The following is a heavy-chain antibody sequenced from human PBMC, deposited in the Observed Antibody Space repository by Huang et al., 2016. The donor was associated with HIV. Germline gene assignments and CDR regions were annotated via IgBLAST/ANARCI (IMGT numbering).Heavy chain of an antibody. CDR2: FYYSGDA. CDR3: ASGEYGKNAYDI. Sequence: QLHLQQSGPGLVRPSETLSLICTVSGGSITSSNHYWGWIRQTPGKDLEWFGNFYYSGDAYYTPSLKNRVSISIDTAKSQFSLRLSSVIATDTAVYYCASGEYGKNAYDIWGQGTVVTVSA. J-gene: IGHJ3*02. D-gene: IGHD2-2*01. CDR1: GGSITSSNHY. V-gene: IGHV4-39*01.